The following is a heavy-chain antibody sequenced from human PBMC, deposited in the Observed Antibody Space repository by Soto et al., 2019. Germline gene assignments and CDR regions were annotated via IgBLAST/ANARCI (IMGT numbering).Heavy chain of an antibody. Sequence: GGSLRLSCAASGFTFSSYWMSWVRQAPGKGLEWVANIKQDGSEKYYVDSVKGRFTISRDNAKNSLYLQMNSLRAEDTAVYYCAKLTSYYDFWSGQTVGYYFDYWGQGTLVTVSS. J-gene: IGHJ4*02. D-gene: IGHD3-3*01. V-gene: IGHV3-7*01. CDR1: GFTFSSYW. CDR3: AKLTSYYDFWSGQTVGYYFDY. CDR2: IKQDGSEK.